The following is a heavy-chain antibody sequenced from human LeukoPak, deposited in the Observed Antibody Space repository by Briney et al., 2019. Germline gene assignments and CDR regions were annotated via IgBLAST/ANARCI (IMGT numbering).Heavy chain of an antibody. J-gene: IGHJ4*02. CDR2: IKQDGSEK. D-gene: IGHD3-10*01. CDR3: ARVRGSGSYEGNFDY. V-gene: IGHV3-7*01. CDR1: GFTFSSYW. Sequence: GGSLRLSCAASGFTFSSYWMSLVRQAPGKGLELVANIKQDGSEKYYVDSVKGRFTISRDNAKNSLYLQMNSLRAEDTAVYYCARVRGSGSYEGNFDYWGQGTLVTVSS.